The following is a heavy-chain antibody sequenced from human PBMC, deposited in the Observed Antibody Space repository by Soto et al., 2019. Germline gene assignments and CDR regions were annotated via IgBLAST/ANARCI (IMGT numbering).Heavy chain of an antibody. CDR2: ISAYNGNT. J-gene: IGHJ4*02. Sequence: ASVKVSCKASGYTFTSYGISWVRQAPGQGLEWMGWISAYNGNTNYAQKLQGRVTMTTDTSTSTAYMELRSLRSDDTAVYYCARDSRGSYYGGLDYWGQGTLVTAPQ. CDR1: GYTFTSYG. D-gene: IGHD1-26*01. V-gene: IGHV1-18*01. CDR3: ARDSRGSYYGGLDY.